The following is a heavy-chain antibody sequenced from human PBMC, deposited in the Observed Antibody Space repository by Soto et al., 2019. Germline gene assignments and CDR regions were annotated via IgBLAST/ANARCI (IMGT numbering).Heavy chain of an antibody. J-gene: IGHJ4*02. V-gene: IGHV4-34*01. CDR3: ARGRNYGVFDY. CDR1: GGSFSGYY. Sequence: PSETLSLTCAVYGGSFSGYYWSWIRQPPGKGLEWIGEINHSGSTNYNPSLKSRVTISVDTSKNQFSLKLSSVTAADTAVYYCARGRNYGVFDYWGQGTLVTVSS. CDR2: INHSGST. D-gene: IGHD4-17*01.